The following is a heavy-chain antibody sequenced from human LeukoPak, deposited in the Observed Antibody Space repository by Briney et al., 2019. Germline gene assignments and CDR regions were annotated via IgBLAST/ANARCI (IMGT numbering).Heavy chain of an antibody. CDR2: ISSSSSYI. J-gene: IGHJ4*02. V-gene: IGHV3-21*01. CDR1: GFTFSSYT. Sequence: GGSLRLSCVASGFTFSSYTMNWVRQAPGKGLEWVSSISSSSSYIYYADSVKGRFTNSRDNAKNSLYLQMNSLRAEDTAVYYCARDDDSSGYEGDWGQGTLVTVP. D-gene: IGHD3-22*01. CDR3: ARDDDSSGYEGD.